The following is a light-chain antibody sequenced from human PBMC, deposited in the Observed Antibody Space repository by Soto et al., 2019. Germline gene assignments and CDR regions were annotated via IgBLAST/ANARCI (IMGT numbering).Light chain of an antibody. J-gene: IGKJ1*01. CDR2: GTS. Sequence: EIVLTQSPGTLSLSPGERATLSCRASQSVSSSYLAWYQQKPGQAPRLLIYGTSTRATGIPDRFSGSGSGTDFTLTISSLEPEDFAVDYCHQYDKSPWTFGRGTKVEIK. CDR1: QSVSSSY. CDR3: HQYDKSPWT. V-gene: IGKV3-20*01.